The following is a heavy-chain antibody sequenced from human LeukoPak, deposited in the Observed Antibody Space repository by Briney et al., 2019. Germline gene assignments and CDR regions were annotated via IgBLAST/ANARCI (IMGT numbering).Heavy chain of an antibody. CDR2: ISSSSSYT. CDR1: GFTFSDYY. D-gene: IGHD5-12*01. J-gene: IGHJ4*02. CDR3: AREVRGYRGYDGY. Sequence: KPGGSLRLSCAASGFTFSDYYMSWIRQAPGKGLERFSYISSSSSYTNYPDSVKGRFTISRDNAKNSLYLQMNSLRAEDTAVYYCAREVRGYRGYDGYWGQGILVTVPS. V-gene: IGHV3-11*05.